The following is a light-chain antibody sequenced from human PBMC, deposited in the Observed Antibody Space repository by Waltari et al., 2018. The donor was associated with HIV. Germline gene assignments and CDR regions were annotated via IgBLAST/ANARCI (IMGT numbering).Light chain of an antibody. CDR2: QDN. Sequence: SYELTQPPSVSVSPGQTASVTCSGAKLGNVYSWWYLQKPGQSPVLVIYQDNKRPSGIPGRFSGSNSGNTATLTISGTQAMDEADYYCQAWDSGTGVVFGGGTKLTVL. J-gene: IGLJ2*01. CDR3: QAWDSGTGVV. CDR1: KLGNVY. V-gene: IGLV3-1*01.